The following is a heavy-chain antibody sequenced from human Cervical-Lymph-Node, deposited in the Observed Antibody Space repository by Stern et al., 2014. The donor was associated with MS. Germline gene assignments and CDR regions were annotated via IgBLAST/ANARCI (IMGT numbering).Heavy chain of an antibody. CDR3: AKYCSDSICNGFDH. CDR1: GFTFSRYS. V-gene: IGHV3-21*01. CDR2: ISSTATYI. J-gene: IGHJ4*02. Sequence: EVQLVESGGGLVKPGGSLRLSCAASGFTFSRYSMNWVRQAPGKGLEWVSSISSTATYIYYSDSVRDRFTISRDNAKTALFLQMNSLRVEDTAVYYCAKYCSDSICNGFDHWGQGALVTVSS. D-gene: IGHD2-15*01.